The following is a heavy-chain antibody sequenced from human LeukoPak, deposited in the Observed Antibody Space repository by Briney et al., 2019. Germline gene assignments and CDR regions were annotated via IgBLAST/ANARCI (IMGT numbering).Heavy chain of an antibody. CDR2: ISGSGGST. V-gene: IGHV3-23*01. J-gene: IGHJ4*02. CDR3: APTPRGSQALKGFDY. Sequence: GGSLRLSCAASGFTFSSYAMSWVRQGPGKGLEWVSAISGSGGSTYYADSVKGRFTISRDNSKNTLYLQMNSLRAEDTAVYYCAPTPRGSQALKGFDYWGQGTLVTVSS. CDR1: GFTFSSYA.